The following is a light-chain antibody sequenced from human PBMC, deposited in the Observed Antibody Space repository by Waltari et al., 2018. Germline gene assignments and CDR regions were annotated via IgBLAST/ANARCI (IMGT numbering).Light chain of an antibody. CDR2: DVS. CDR1: SSDVGFYNY. V-gene: IGLV2-14*01. J-gene: IGLJ3*02. Sequence: QSALTPPAPVSGSPGQSITISCTGTSSDVGFYNYVPWYQQHPGKAPKLMIYDVSERPSGVSNRFSGSKSGNTASLTISGLQAEDEADYYCNSYAGSSSWVFGGGTKLTVL. CDR3: NSYAGSSSWV.